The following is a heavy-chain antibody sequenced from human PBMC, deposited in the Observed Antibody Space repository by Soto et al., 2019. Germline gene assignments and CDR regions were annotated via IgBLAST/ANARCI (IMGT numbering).Heavy chain of an antibody. J-gene: IGHJ6*03. Sequence: EVQLAESGGRLAQPGGSLRLSCAASGFTLSGYAMDWVRQAPGKGLEYVSGISSNGVGTYYANSVQGRFTISRDNSKNTVYLQMGRLRPEDMAVYYCARRARPDFYYMDVWGKGTRVTVS. V-gene: IGHV3-64*01. CDR1: GFTLSGYA. CDR2: ISSNGVGT. CDR3: ARRARPDFYYMDV. D-gene: IGHD6-6*01.